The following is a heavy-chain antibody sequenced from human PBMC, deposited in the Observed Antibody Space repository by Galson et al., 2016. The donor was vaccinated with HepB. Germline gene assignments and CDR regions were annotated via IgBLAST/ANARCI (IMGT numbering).Heavy chain of an antibody. D-gene: IGHD1-26*01. CDR2: ISSSSSTI. J-gene: IGHJ4*02. CDR3: ARFSGRYNGDFDY. CDR1: GFTFSRYS. Sequence: SLRLSCAASGFTFSRYSMHWVRQAPGKGLEWVSYISSSSSTIYYADSVKGRFTISRDNAKNSLYVQMNSLSAEDTAVYYCARFSGRYNGDFDYWGQGTLVTVSS. V-gene: IGHV3-48*01.